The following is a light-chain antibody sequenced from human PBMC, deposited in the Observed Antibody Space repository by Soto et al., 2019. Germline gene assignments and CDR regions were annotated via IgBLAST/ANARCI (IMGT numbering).Light chain of an antibody. Sequence: DIQMTQSPSTLSASVGDRDTITCRASQSISSWLAWYQQKPGKAPKLLIYKASSLESGVPSRFSGIGSGTEFTLTISSLQPDDFATYYCQQHNSYPWTFGQGTKVEIK. V-gene: IGKV1-5*03. CDR3: QQHNSYPWT. J-gene: IGKJ1*01. CDR1: QSISSW. CDR2: KAS.